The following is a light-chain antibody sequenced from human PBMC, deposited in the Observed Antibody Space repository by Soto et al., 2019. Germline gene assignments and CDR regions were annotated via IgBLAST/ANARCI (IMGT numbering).Light chain of an antibody. CDR1: QSVSSY. CDR2: DAP. Sequence: DIVLTQSPCTLALSAGERATLSCRASQSVSSYLDWSQQKPGQATRLLIYDAPNRATGIPARFSGSGSGTDFTLTISSLEPEDFAVYYCQQRSNWPLEGTFGQGTKVDIK. V-gene: IGKV3-11*01. CDR3: QQRSNWPLEGT. J-gene: IGKJ1*01.